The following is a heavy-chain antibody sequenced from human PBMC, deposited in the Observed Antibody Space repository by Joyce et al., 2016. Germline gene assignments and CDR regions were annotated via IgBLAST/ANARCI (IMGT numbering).Heavy chain of an antibody. CDR3: ARRPLYCSGGSCYEARYYYYMDV. CDR2: ISTSSSYI. CDR1: GFTFSSYS. V-gene: IGHV3-21*01. D-gene: IGHD2-15*01. J-gene: IGHJ6*03. Sequence: EVQLVESGGGLVKPGGSLRLSCAASGFTFSSYSMNWVRQALGKGLEWVSSISTSSSYIYYADSVKGRFTISRDNAKNSLYLQMNSLRAEDTAIYYCARRPLYCSGGSCYEARYYYYMDVWGKGTTVTVSS.